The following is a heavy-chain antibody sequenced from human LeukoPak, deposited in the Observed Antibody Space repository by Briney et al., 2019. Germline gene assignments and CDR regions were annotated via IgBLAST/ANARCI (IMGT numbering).Heavy chain of an antibody. V-gene: IGHV3-30-3*01. J-gene: IGHJ4*02. Sequence: GGSLRLSCAASGFTFSSYAMHWVRQAPGKGLEWVAVISYDGSNKYYADSVEGRFTISRDNSKNTLYLQMNSLRAEDTAVYYCARHYFDYWGQGTLVTVSS. CDR3: ARHYFDY. CDR1: GFTFSSYA. CDR2: ISYDGSNK.